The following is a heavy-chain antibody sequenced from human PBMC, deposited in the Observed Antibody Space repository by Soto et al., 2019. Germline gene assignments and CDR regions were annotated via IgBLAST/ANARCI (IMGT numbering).Heavy chain of an antibody. CDR3: ASLRYFDPPTGYYYMDV. CDR2: IYYSGST. J-gene: IGHJ6*03. D-gene: IGHD3-9*01. Sequence: LQTLSLTCTFSGFSLSSVCYYLRWIRPHPGKGLEWIGYIYYSGSTYYNPSLKSRVTISVDTSKNQFSLKLSSVTAADTAVYYCASLRYFDPPTGYYYMDVRGKGTTVTVSS. V-gene: IGHV4-31*03. CDR1: GFSLSSVCYY.